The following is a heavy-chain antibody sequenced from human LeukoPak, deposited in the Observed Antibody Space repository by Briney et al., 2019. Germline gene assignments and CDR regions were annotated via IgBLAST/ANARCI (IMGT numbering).Heavy chain of an antibody. CDR2: ISAYNGNT. V-gene: IGHV1-18*01. CDR1: GYTFTSYG. Sequence: ASVKVSCKASGYTFTSYGISWVRQAPRQGLEWMGWISAYNGNTNYAQKLQGRVTMTTDTSTSTAFMELRSLRSDDTAVYYCARDVAAAGTGDAFDIWGQGTMVTVSS. J-gene: IGHJ3*02. D-gene: IGHD6-13*01. CDR3: ARDVAAAGTGDAFDI.